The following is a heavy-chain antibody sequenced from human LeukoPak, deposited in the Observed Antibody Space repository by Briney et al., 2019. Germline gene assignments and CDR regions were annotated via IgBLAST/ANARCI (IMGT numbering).Heavy chain of an antibody. CDR3: AKGHCSSTSCYLEYYYYYYMDV. V-gene: IGHV3-30*18. CDR1: GFTFSSYG. CDR2: ISYDGSNK. J-gene: IGHJ6*03. Sequence: GGSLRLSCAASGFTFSSYGMHWVRQAPGKGLEWVAVISYDGSNKYYADSVKGRFTISRDNSKNTLYLQMNSLRAEDTAVYYCAKGHCSSTSCYLEYYYYYYMDVWGKGTTVTVSS. D-gene: IGHD2-2*01.